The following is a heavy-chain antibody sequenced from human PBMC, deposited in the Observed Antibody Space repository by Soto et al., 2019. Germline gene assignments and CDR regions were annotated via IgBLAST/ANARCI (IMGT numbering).Heavy chain of an antibody. CDR3: AKDRSFGGYEVYYYGMDV. V-gene: IGHV3-30*18. CDR2: ISYDGSNK. D-gene: IGHD5-12*01. Sequence: PGGSLSLSCAASGFTFSSYGMHWVRQAPGKGLEWVAVISYDGSNKYYADSVKGRFTISRDNSKNTLYLQMNSLRAEDTAVYYCAKDRSFGGYEVYYYGMDVWGQGTTVTVSS. J-gene: IGHJ6*02. CDR1: GFTFSSYG.